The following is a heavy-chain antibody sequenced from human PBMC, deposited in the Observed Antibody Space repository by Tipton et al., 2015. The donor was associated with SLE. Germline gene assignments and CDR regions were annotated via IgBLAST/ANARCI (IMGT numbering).Heavy chain of an antibody. CDR3: ALGGVRDCDY. J-gene: IGHJ4*02. V-gene: IGHV3-7*01. CDR2: IKEDGSEK. Sequence: GSLRLSCAASGFTFSSSWMNWVRLAPGKGLEWVANIKEDGSEKHYVDSVKDRLTISRDNTKNSLYLQMNSLRDEDTAVYYCALGGVRDCDYWGQGTLVTVSS. D-gene: IGHD2-8*02. CDR1: GFTFSSSW.